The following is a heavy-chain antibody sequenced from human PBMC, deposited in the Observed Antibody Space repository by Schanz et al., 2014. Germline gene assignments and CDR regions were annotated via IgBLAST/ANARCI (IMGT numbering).Heavy chain of an antibody. D-gene: IGHD3-9*01. CDR3: ARCLRNYDIMTGYNLSFDY. CDR2: IFYTGYT. V-gene: IGHV4-39*01. Sequence: QLQLQESGPGLVKPSETLSLTCTVSGGSISVSSSYWGWIRQPPGKGREGIGHIFYTGYTYNNPSLGSRVTMSVDTSKNQFALKLAFVTAADTAVYYCARCLRNYDIMTGYNLSFDYWGLGTLVTVSS. J-gene: IGHJ4*02. CDR1: GGSISVSSSY.